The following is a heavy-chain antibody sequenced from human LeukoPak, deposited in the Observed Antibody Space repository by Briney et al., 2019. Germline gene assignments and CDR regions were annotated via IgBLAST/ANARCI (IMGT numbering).Heavy chain of an antibody. D-gene: IGHD3-16*01. CDR3: ARDADPRMILKVARGWFAP. V-gene: IGHV1-2*02. CDR2: INPNSGGT. J-gene: IGHJ5*02. CDR1: GYTFSDYY. Sequence: ASVKVSCKASGYTFSDYYMHWVRQAPGQGLEWMGWINPNSGGTNYAQKFQGRVTMTRDTSISTAYMELSSLRSDDTAVYYCARDADPRMILKVARGWFAPWGQGTLVTVSS.